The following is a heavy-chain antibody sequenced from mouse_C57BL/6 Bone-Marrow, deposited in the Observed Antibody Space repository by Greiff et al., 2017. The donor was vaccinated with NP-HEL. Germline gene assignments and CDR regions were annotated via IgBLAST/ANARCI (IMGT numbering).Heavy chain of an antibody. V-gene: IGHV2-2*01. CDR3: ARGDYGSRKGFAY. J-gene: IGHJ3*01. CDR1: GFSLTSYG. CDR2: IWSGGST. D-gene: IGHD1-1*01. Sequence: QVQLKQSGPGLVQPSQSLSITCTASGFSLTSYGVHWVRQSPGQGLEWLGLIWSGGSTDYNAAFISRLSISKDNSKSQVFFKMNNLQADDTAVYYCARGDYGSRKGFAYWGQGTLVTVSA.